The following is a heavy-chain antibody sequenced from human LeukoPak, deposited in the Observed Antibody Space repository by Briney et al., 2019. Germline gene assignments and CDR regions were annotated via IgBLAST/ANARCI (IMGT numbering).Heavy chain of an antibody. CDR3: ARGGDRDY. J-gene: IGHJ4*02. V-gene: IGHV3-13*04. CDR2: IGIAGDT. Sequence: GGSLRLSCAASGFTFSSYDMHWVRQVTGKRLEWVSAIGIAGDTYYLDSVKGRFTISRENAKNSLYLQMNSLRAGDTAVYYCARGGDRDYWGQGTLVTVSS. CDR1: GFTFSSYD.